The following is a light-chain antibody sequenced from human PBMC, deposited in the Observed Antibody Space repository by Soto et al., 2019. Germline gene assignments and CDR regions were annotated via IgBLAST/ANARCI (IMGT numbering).Light chain of an antibody. CDR3: QRSYSYRFT. Sequence: DLPMTQSPSSLSASVGDRVTITCRASQSISSYLNWYQQKPGKAPKLLIYAASSLQSGVPSRFSGSGSGTHFTPAISSLQPEDFASYYCQRSYSYRFTFGPGTKVDIK. CDR2: AAS. V-gene: IGKV1-39*01. J-gene: IGKJ3*01. CDR1: QSISSY.